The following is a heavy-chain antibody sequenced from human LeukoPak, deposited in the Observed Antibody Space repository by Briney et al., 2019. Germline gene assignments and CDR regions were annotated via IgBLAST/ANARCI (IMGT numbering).Heavy chain of an antibody. CDR2: INPNSGGT. CDR1: GYTFAGYY. CDR3: ARDCGGSCREDY. D-gene: IGHD2-15*01. V-gene: IGHV1-2*02. J-gene: IGHJ4*02. Sequence: ASVKVSCKASGYTFAGYYMHWVRQAPGQGLEWMGWINPNSGGTNYAQKFQGRVTMTRDTSTSTAYMELSRLRSDDTAVYYCARDCGGSCREDYWGQGTLVTVSS.